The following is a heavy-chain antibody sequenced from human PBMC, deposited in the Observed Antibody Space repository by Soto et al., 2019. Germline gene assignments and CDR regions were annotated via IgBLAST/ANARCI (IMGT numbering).Heavy chain of an antibody. V-gene: IGHV4-30-4*01. Sequence: QVQLQESGPGLVRPSQTLSLTCSVSGASIYNGGYFWSWIRQSPGKGLEWIGHMHNSGSPYNNPTRECRVTVSADTAMNQFSLALTSVTAADTAMYYCAGGPSTEKVGSWGQGILVTVSS. J-gene: IGHJ4*02. CDR3: AGGPSTEKVGS. D-gene: IGHD6-6*01. CDR2: MHNSGSP. CDR1: GASIYNGGYF.